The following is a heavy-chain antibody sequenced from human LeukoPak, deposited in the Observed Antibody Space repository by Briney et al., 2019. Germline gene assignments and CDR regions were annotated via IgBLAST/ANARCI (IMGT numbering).Heavy chain of an antibody. CDR1: GGSITSYY. J-gene: IGHJ6*03. V-gene: IGHV4-59*01. CDR2: IYYSGRI. CDR3: ARSSANWYPNYMDV. D-gene: IGHD2-2*01. Sequence: SETLSLTCTVSGGSITSYYWSWIRQPPGKGLEWIAYIYYSGRIKYNPSLNSRATISLDTSKNQVSLRLSAVTAADTATYYCARSSANWYPNYMDVWGKGATVTVSS.